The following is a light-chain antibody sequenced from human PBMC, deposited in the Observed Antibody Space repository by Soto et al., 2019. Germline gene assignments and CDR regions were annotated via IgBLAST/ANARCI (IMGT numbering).Light chain of an antibody. V-gene: IGKV3-15*01. CDR2: GAS. J-gene: IGKJ1*01. CDR1: QSVSGN. Sequence: EIVMTQSPATLSVSPGERATLSCRASQSVSGNLAWFQQKPGQAPRLLIYGASTRATGIPARFSGSGSGTEFTLTISSLQSEDFAVYYCQQCNVWPWTFGQGTKVEI. CDR3: QQCNVWPWT.